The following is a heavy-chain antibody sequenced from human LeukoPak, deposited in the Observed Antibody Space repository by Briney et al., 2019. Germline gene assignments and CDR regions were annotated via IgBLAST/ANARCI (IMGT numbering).Heavy chain of an antibody. V-gene: IGHV3-30*18. CDR2: ISYDGSNT. J-gene: IGHJ4*02. CDR3: AKRSEKLLIELDF. CDR1: GFTFTTYG. Sequence: PGGSLRLSCAAAGFTFTTYGMHWVRQAPGKGLEWVAVISYDGSNTYYADSVKGRFTISRDNSSNTLYLQMNSLRAEDTAVYYCAKRSEKLLIELDFWGQGTLVTVSS. D-gene: IGHD1-26*01.